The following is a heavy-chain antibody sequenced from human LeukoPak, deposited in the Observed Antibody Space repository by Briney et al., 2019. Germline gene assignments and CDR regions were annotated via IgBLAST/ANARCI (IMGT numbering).Heavy chain of an antibody. CDR1: GFTISSHG. CDR3: ARGSDYFLDY. V-gene: IGHV3-33*08. J-gene: IGHJ4*02. Sequence: GTSLRLSCAVSGFTISSHGMHWVRQAPGKGLEWVAVIWYDGSNKYYADSVKGRFTISRDNSKNTLYLQMNSLRAEDTAVYYCARGSDYFLDYWGQGTLVTVSS. D-gene: IGHD2/OR15-2a*01. CDR2: IWYDGSNK.